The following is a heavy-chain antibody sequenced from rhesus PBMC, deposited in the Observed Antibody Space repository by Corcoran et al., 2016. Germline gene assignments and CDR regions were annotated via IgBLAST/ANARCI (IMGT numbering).Heavy chain of an antibody. D-gene: IGHD6-25*01. Sequence: QVTLKESGPALVKPTQTLTLTCTFSGFSLSTSGMGVGWSRQPSRKPLEWLAHIYWNDDKYYSTSLKSRLTISKDTSKNQVVLTMTNMDPVDTATYYCARSRAAAGTRTRYWYFDLWGPGTPITISS. V-gene: IGHV2-1*01. CDR1: GFSLSTSGMG. CDR2: IYWNDDK. J-gene: IGHJ2*01. CDR3: ARSRAAAGTRTRYWYFDL.